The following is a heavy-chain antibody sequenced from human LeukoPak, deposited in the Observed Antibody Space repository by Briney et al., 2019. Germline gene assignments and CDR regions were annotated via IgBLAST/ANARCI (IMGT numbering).Heavy chain of an antibody. CDR1: GYTFTSYG. D-gene: IGHD5-18*01. CDR2: INPNSGGT. J-gene: IGHJ4*02. Sequence: ASVKVSCKASGYTFTSYGISWVRQAPGQGLEWMGWINPNSGGTNYPQKFQGRVTMTRDTSINTAYMDLSRLRSDDTAVYYCARARLMDTAMVYFGYWGQGTLVTVSS. CDR3: ARARLMDTAMVYFGY. V-gene: IGHV1-2*02.